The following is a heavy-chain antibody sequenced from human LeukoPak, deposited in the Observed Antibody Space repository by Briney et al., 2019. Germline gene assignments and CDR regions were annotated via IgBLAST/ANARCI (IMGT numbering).Heavy chain of an antibody. J-gene: IGHJ4*02. CDR3: ARVWDGYSGEDY. CDR2: ITSSGSTI. Sequence: PGGSLRLSCAASGFTFSNYNMIWVRQAPGKGLECISYITSSGSTIHYADSVKGRFTISRDNAKKSLYLQMNSLRADDTAVYYCARVWDGYSGEDYWGQGTLVTVSS. CDR1: GFTFSNYN. D-gene: IGHD5-18*01. V-gene: IGHV3-48*01.